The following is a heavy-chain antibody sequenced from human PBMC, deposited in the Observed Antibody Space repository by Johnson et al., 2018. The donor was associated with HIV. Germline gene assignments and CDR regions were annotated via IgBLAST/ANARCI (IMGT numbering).Heavy chain of an antibody. CDR1: GFTFDDYA. CDR3: ARGQVQWPASVNDAFDI. Sequence: VQLVESGGGVVRPGGSLRLSCAASGFTFDDYAMHWVRQAPGKGLEWVSGISWNGGSTGYADSVKGRFTISRDNAKNSLYLQMNSLIAEYTALYYCARGQVQWPASVNDAFDIWGQGTMVTVSS. CDR2: ISWNGGST. J-gene: IGHJ3*02. D-gene: IGHD6-19*01. V-gene: IGHV3-20*04.